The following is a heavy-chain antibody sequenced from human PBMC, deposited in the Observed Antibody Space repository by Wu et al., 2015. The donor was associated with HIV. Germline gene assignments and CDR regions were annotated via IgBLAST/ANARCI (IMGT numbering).Heavy chain of an antibody. J-gene: IGHJ5*02. V-gene: IGHV1-8*02. CDR2: MNADSGIT. CDR3: ARGGGVDYYDNWFDP. CDR1: GYTFTNYD. Sequence: QVQLVQSGAEVKKPGASVKVSCKASGYTFTNYDVNWVRQSTTQGLEWLGWMNADSGITGYARKFQGRVTMTRNTSISTAYMELSSLRSEDTAVYYCARGGGVDYYDNWFDPSGPREPWSPSPQ. D-gene: IGHD3-16*01.